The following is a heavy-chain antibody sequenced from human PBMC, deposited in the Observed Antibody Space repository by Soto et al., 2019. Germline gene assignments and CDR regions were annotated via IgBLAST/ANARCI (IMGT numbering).Heavy chain of an antibody. Sequence: WWSRFRQPPGKGLEWIGEIYHSGSTNYNPSLKSRVTISVDKSKNQFSLKLSSVTAADTAVYYCARVAVAGTRVDYWGQGTLVTVSS. D-gene: IGHD6-19*01. CDR3: ARVAVAGTRVDY. J-gene: IGHJ4*02. V-gene: IGHV4-4*02. CDR2: IYHSGST. CDR1: W.